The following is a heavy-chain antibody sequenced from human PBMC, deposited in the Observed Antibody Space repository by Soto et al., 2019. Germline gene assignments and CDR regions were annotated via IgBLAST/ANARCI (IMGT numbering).Heavy chain of an antibody. CDR3: ARVPEAVAGYSDY. CDR2: IYYSGST. D-gene: IGHD6-19*01. Sequence: SETLSLTCTVSGGSISSYYWSWIRQPPGKGLEWIGYIYYSGSTNYNPSLKSRVTISVDTSKNQFSLKLSSVTAADTAVYYCARVPEAVAGYSDYGGQGTLVNVCS. CDR1: GGSISSYY. V-gene: IGHV4-59*01. J-gene: IGHJ4*02.